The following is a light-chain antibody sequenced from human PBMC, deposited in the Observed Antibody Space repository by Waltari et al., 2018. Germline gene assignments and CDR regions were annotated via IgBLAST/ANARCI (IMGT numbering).Light chain of an antibody. CDR1: TDDLGRYNY. Sequence: SALTQPRSVSGSPGQSVTIPCTGTTDDLGRYNYVSWYQQHPGKAPKLRILDVTKRPSGVPDRLSGSKSGNTASLTISGLRAEDEAEYYCCSYAGSYTWVFGGGTKLTVV. CDR3: CSYAGSYTWV. J-gene: IGLJ3*02. V-gene: IGLV2-11*01. CDR2: DVT.